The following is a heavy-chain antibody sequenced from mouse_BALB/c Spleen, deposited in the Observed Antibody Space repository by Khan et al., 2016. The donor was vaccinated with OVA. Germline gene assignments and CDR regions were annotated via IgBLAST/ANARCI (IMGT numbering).Heavy chain of an antibody. J-gene: IGHJ1*01. D-gene: IGHD6-1*01. Sequence: QIQLVQSGPELKKPGETVKISCKASGYTFTNYGMNWVKQAPGKGLKWMGWINTYTGEPTYADDFKGRFAFSLETSANTAYLQLNNLKNEDTAPYYCARSASYWFFDVWGAGTTVTVSS. V-gene: IGHV9-3-1*01. CDR3: ARSASYWFFDV. CDR2: INTYTGEP. CDR1: GYTFTNYG.